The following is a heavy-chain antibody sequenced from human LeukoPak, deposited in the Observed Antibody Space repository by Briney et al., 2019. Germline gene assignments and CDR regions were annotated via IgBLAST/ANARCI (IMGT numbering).Heavy chain of an antibody. CDR3: ARGITMAN. CDR2: IKQDGSER. V-gene: IGHV3-7*04. D-gene: IGHD3-10*01. J-gene: IGHJ4*02. CDR1: GCTVSNYW. Sequence: GGSLRLSCADPGCTVSNYWMTWVRQAPGKGLEWVANIKQDGSERDYVDSVKGRFTISRDDAKNSLYLQMNSLRAEDTAVYYCARGITMANWGQGTLVTVSS.